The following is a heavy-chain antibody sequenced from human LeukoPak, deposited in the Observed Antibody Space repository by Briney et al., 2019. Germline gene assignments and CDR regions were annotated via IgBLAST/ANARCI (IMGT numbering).Heavy chain of an antibody. CDR2: IWYDGSNK. Sequence: GSSLRLPCAASGFTFCSYGMHWVRQAPAKGVEGVAVIWYDGSNKYYADFVKGRCTISRDNSKNTLHLEMDSRRGRHTDVLLLARGLAYPLYYYLYGMDVWGQGTTVTASS. CDR3: ARGLAYPLYYYLYGMDV. V-gene: IGHV3-33*01. D-gene: IGHD2-21*01. CDR1: GFTFCSYG. J-gene: IGHJ6*01.